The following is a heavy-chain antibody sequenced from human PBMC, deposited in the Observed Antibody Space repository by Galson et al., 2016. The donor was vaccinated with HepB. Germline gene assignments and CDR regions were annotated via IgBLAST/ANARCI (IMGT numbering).Heavy chain of an antibody. CDR3: ARDRGIAAGGWFDP. D-gene: IGHD6-13*01. V-gene: IGHV3-21*01. CDR2: ISSSSKYI. CDR1: GFTFSNYY. J-gene: IGHJ5*02. Sequence: SLRLSCAASGFTFSNYYMHWVRQAPGRGLEWVSSISSSSKYIYYADSMKGRLTISRDNAKHSLFLQMESLRADDTAVYYCARDRGIAAGGWFDPWGQGTQVTVAS.